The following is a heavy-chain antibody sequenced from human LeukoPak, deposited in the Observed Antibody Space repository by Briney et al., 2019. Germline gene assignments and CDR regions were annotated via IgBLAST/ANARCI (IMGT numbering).Heavy chain of an antibody. CDR2: IFYSGST. V-gene: IGHV4-39*07. D-gene: IGHD5-24*01. CDR3: AKGVRDGYNAVGY. Sequence: SETLSLTCTVSSGSISTSNYYWGWVRQPPGTALEWIGDIFYSGSTYYSPSLKSRVTISLDTSRNQFSLKLNSVTAADTAVYYCAKGVRDGYNAVGYWGQGTLVTVSS. J-gene: IGHJ4*02. CDR1: SGSISTSNYY.